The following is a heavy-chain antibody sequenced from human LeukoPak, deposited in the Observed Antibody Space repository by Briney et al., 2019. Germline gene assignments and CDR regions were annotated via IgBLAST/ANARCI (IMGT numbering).Heavy chain of an antibody. V-gene: IGHV1-69*13. CDR1: GGTFSSYA. CDR2: IIPIFGTA. CDR3: ARQAGSCSSTSCSLNWFDP. J-gene: IGHJ5*02. D-gene: IGHD2-2*03. Sequence: SVKVSXKASGGTFSSYAISWVRQAPGQGLEWMGGIIPIFGTANYAQKFQGRVTITADESTSTAYMELSSLRSEDTAVYYCARQAGSCSSTSCSLNWFDPWGQGTLVTVSS.